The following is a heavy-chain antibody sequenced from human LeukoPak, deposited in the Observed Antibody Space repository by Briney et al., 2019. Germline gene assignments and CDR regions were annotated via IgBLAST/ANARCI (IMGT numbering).Heavy chain of an antibody. V-gene: IGHV4-39*01. CDR2: IFYSGSA. J-gene: IGHJ4*02. CDR1: GGSISSSSHY. CDR3: ARQRRIVGATNPATFDS. D-gene: IGHD1-26*01. Sequence: SETLSLTCTVSGGSISSSSHYWGWTRQPPGKGLEWIGSIFYSGSAFYNPPLRSRLIISVDTSKNQFSLKVNSATAADTAVYYCARQRRIVGATNPATFDSWGQGTLVTVSS.